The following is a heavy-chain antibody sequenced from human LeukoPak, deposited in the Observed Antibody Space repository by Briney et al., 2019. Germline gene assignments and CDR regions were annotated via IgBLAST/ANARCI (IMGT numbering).Heavy chain of an antibody. CDR3: ARDPYSGLFDY. J-gene: IGHJ4*02. D-gene: IGHD4-11*01. CDR2: ISNDNIYI. CDR1: GFTFSTYT. Sequence: KPGGSLRLSCAASGFTFSTYTMHWVRQAPGKGLEWVSSISNDNIYIYYADSVKGRFTISRDNAKNSLYLQMNGLRAEDTAVYYCARDPYSGLFDYWGQGTLVTVSS. V-gene: IGHV3-21*01.